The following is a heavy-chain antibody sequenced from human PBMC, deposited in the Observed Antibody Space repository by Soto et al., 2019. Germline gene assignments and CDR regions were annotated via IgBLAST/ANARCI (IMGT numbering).Heavy chain of an antibody. D-gene: IGHD6-19*01. J-gene: IGHJ4*02. CDR1: GFTFSSYT. CDR2: IFNGGNSI. Sequence: EVQLVECGGGLVQPGASLRLSCAASGFTFSSYTMSWVRQAPGKGLEWVSCIFNGGNSIYYADCVKGRFNIPRHNDNNSLFLQMHSLGDEDTAVYYCGGEGIAVAGTNWGQGTLVTVSS. V-gene: IGHV3-48*02. CDR3: GGEGIAVAGTN.